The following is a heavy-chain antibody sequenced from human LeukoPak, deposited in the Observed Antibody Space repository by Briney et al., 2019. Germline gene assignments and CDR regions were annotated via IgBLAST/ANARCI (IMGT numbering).Heavy chain of an antibody. J-gene: IGHJ5*02. D-gene: IGHD6-13*01. CDR3: ARDAATSGTSWFDP. Sequence: GASVKVSCKASGYTFTDYYIHWVRQAPGQGLEWMGWINPKRGATKYVQKFQGRVTMTRDTAISTAYMELSSLTSDDTAVYSCARDAATSGTSWFDPWGQGTLVTVSS. CDR1: GYTFTDYY. CDR2: INPKRGAT. V-gene: IGHV1-2*02.